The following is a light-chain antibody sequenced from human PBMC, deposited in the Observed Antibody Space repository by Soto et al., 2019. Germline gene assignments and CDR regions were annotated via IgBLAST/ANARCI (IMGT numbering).Light chain of an antibody. CDR2: KPS. V-gene: IGKV1-5*03. CDR3: QQYDSYPWT. CDR1: QNIYTW. Sequence: DIQMIQSPSTLSASVGERVTITCRASQNIYTWLAWYQQKPGKAPNLLIYKPSSLKSGVPSRFSGSGSGTEVSLTISSLQPDDFATYHCQQYDSYPWTFGHGTKVEI. J-gene: IGKJ1*01.